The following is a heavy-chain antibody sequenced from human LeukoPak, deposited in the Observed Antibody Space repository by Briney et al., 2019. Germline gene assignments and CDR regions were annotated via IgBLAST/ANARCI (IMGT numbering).Heavy chain of an antibody. V-gene: IGHV3-21*01. Sequence: PGGSLRLSCAASGFTFSSYSMKWVRQAPGKGLEWVSSISSSSSYTYYADSVEGRFTISRDNAKNSLYLQMNSLRAEDTAVYYCAREGTDMSPLDYWGQGALVTVSS. CDR3: AREGTDMSPLDY. J-gene: IGHJ4*02. CDR2: ISSSSSYT. CDR1: GFTFSSYS. D-gene: IGHD5-18*01.